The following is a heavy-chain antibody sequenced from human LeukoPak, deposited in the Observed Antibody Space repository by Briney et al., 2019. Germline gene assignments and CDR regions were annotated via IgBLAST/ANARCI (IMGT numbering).Heavy chain of an antibody. Sequence: ASVKVSCKASGYTFTGYYMHWVRQAPGQGLEGMGWINPNSGGTNYAQKFQGRVTMTRDTSISTASMELTRLRSDDTAVYYCARSGAYGDYEYDAFDIWGQGTMVTVSS. CDR1: GYTFTGYY. V-gene: IGHV1-2*02. CDR2: INPNSGGT. D-gene: IGHD4-17*01. J-gene: IGHJ3*02. CDR3: ARSGAYGDYEYDAFDI.